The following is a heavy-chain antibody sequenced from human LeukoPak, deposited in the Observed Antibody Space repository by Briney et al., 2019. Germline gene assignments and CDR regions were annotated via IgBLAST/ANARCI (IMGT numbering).Heavy chain of an antibody. V-gene: IGHV1-2*02. Sequence: GASVKVSCTASGYTFTGYYMDWVRQAPGQGLEWMGWINPNSGGTNYAQKFQGRVTMTRDTSISTAYMELSRLRSDETAVYYCARDRRDGYIFYWGQGTLVTVSS. J-gene: IGHJ4*02. CDR3: ARDRRDGYIFY. CDR1: GYTFTGYY. CDR2: INPNSGGT. D-gene: IGHD5-24*01.